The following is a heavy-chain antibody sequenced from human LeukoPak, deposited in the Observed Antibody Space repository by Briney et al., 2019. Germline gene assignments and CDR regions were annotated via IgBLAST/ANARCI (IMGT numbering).Heavy chain of an antibody. CDR3: ARGYYDFYGMDV. CDR1: GGTFSSYA. CDR2: IIPIFGTA. J-gene: IGHJ6*02. Sequence: SVKVSCKASGGTFSSYAISWVRQAPGQGLEWMGGIIPIFGTANYAQKFQGRVTMTRDTSTSTVYMELSSLRSEDTAVYYCARGYYDFYGMDVWGQGTTVTVSS. V-gene: IGHV1-69*05.